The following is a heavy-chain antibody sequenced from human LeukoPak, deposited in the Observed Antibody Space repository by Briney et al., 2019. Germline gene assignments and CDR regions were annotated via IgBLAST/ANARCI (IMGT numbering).Heavy chain of an antibody. CDR2: IHYSGST. V-gene: IGHV4-59*01. CDR1: GGSISSYY. CDR3: ARDKGGLGV. Sequence: SETLSLTCTVSGGSISSYYWSWIRQPPGKGLEWIGYIHYSGSTNYNPSLKSRVTISVDTSKNQFSLKLSSVTAADTAVYYCARDKGGLGVWGQGTTVTVSS. J-gene: IGHJ6*02.